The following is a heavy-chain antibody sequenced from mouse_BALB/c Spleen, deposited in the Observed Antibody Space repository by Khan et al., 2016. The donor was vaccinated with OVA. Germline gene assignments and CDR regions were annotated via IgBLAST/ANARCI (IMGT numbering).Heavy chain of an antibody. J-gene: IGHJ3*01. CDR2: IWGDGNY. CDR1: GFSLTSYG. CDR3: AKIHYGYAWFAY. Sequence: QVQLMESGPGLVAPSQSLSITCTVSGFSLTSYGVSWVRQPPGKSLEWLGAIWGDGNYNYHSALISRLSISKDDSKSQLYLKLNSLQTDDTATYYCAKIHYGYAWFAYWGQGTLVTVSA. D-gene: IGHD2-2*01. V-gene: IGHV2-3*01.